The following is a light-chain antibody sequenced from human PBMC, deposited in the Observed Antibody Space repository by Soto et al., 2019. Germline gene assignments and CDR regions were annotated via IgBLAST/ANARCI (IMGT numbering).Light chain of an antibody. Sequence: QPVLTQPPSVSGAPGQRVTISCTGSSSTFGATYDVHWYQQLPGTAPKLLIFANNIRPSGVPDRFSGSKSATSASLAINGLQTEDEADYYCQSYDSSLNVVIFGGGTKVTVL. CDR1: SSTFGATYD. V-gene: IGLV1-40*01. J-gene: IGLJ2*01. CDR3: QSYDSSLNVVI. CDR2: ANN.